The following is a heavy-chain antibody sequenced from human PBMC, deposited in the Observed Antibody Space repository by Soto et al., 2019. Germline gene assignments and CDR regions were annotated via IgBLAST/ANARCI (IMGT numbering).Heavy chain of an antibody. D-gene: IGHD3-3*01. CDR2: MNPNSGNT. V-gene: IGHV1-8*01. J-gene: IGHJ6*03. Sequence: GALVKVSCKASGYTFTSYDINWVRQATGQGLEWMGWMNPNSGNTGYAQKFQGRVTMTRNTSISTAYMELSSLRSEDTAVYYCARGASGNTYYDFWSGRYYMDVWGKGTTVTVSS. CDR1: GYTFTSYD. CDR3: ARGASGNTYYDFWSGRYYMDV.